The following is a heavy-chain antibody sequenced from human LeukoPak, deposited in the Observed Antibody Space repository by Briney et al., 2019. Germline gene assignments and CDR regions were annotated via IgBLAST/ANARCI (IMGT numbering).Heavy chain of an antibody. D-gene: IGHD5-12*01. J-gene: IGHJ4*02. Sequence: SETLSLTCAVSGGSFSGYYWSWIRQPPGKGLEWIGYIYYSGSTNYNPSLKSRVTISVDTSRNQFSLKLSSVTAADTAVYYCARRRGRGYDLPSKYYFDYWGQGTLVTVSS. CDR2: IYYSGST. V-gene: IGHV4-59*08. CDR1: GGSFSGYY. CDR3: ARRRGRGYDLPSKYYFDY.